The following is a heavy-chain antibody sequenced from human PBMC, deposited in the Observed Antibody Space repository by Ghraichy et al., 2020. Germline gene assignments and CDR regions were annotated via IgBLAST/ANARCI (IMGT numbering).Heavy chain of an antibody. V-gene: IGHV4-39*01. Sequence: SETLSLTCTVSDGSVNSSTYYWGWIRQPPGKGLEWIGTIYYSGATYYNPSLKSRVSISIDTPKNQFSLKVTSVTAADTAVYFCARRMAVSGTVKWFDPWGQGTLVTVSS. CDR2: IYYSGAT. CDR3: ARRMAVSGTVKWFDP. J-gene: IGHJ5*02. D-gene: IGHD6-19*01. CDR1: DGSVNSSTYY.